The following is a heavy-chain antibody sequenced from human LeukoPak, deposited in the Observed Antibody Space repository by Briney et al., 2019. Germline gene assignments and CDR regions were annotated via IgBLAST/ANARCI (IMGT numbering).Heavy chain of an antibody. V-gene: IGHV4-31*03. Sequence: PSETLSLTCTVSGGSISSGGYYWSWIRQHPGKGLEWIGYIYYSGSTYYNPSLKSRVTISVDTSKNQFSLKLSSVTATDTAVYYCAVSPGGGQQLVYFDYWGQGTLVTVSS. CDR2: IYYSGST. CDR3: AVSPGGGQQLVYFDY. D-gene: IGHD6-13*01. CDR1: GGSISSGGYY. J-gene: IGHJ4*02.